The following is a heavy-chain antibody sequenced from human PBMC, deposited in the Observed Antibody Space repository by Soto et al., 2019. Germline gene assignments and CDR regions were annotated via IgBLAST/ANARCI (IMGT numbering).Heavy chain of an antibody. CDR3: AKEGLGYCSGGNCYSGAFDI. D-gene: IGHD2-15*01. CDR1: GFKFRTHC. CDR2: ISYDGKNK. J-gene: IGHJ3*02. Sequence: SLRLSWASSGFKFRTHCMHLVRQVHGKGLEWVASISYDGKNKNYADSVKGRFTISRDNSKNTLNLQMNRLRAEDTALFYCAKEGLGYCSGGNCYSGAFDIWGQGTMVTGSA. V-gene: IGHV3-30*18.